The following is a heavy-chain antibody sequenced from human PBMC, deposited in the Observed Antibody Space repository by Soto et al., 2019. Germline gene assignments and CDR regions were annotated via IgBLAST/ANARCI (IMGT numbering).Heavy chain of an antibody. V-gene: IGHV3-23*01. CDR3: AKRGDKIVAAPLADDYYYYGMDV. CDR2: ISGSGGST. D-gene: IGHD6-6*01. CDR1: GFTFSSYA. J-gene: IGHJ6*01. Sequence: EGQLLDSGGRVVQPGGSLRLSCAASGFTFSSYAMSWVRPAPGKGLEWVSAISGSGGSTYYADSVKGQFTISRDKSKIAVDLKLHCLRSKGSAVYYCAKRGDKIVAAPLADDYYYYGMDVWGQGTTVTFSS.